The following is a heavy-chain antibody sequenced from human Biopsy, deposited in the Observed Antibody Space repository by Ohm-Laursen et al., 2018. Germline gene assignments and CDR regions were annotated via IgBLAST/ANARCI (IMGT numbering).Heavy chain of an antibody. J-gene: IGHJ6*02. V-gene: IGHV3-21*06. D-gene: IGHD3-10*01. CDR2: ISRSTSHI. Sequence: ETLSLTCPATGFSLRNYTINWVRQAPGKGLEWVSSISRSTSHILYAETLKGRFTSSRDNAKNSVYLQMNNLRVDDTAVYYCARWYGDLFYYYNGMDVWGQGTTVTVS. CDR1: GFSLRNYT. CDR3: ARWYGDLFYYYNGMDV.